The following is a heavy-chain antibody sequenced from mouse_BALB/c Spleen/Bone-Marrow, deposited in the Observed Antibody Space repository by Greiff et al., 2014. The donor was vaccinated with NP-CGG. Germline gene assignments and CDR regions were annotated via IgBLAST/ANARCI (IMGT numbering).Heavy chain of an antibody. CDR3: ARITTATGAMDC. D-gene: IGHD1-2*01. CDR2: IWADGST. J-gene: IGHJ4*01. Sequence: QLQESGPGLVAPSQSLSITCTVSGFSLTSYGVHWVRQPPGKGLEWLGVIWADGSTNYNSALMSRLSIRKDNSKSQVFLKMNSLQTDDTAMYYCARITTATGAMDCWGQGTSVTVSS. V-gene: IGHV2-9*02. CDR1: GFSLTSYG.